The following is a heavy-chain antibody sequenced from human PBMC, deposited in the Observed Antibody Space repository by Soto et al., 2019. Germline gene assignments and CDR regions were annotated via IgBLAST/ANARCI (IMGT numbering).Heavy chain of an antibody. CDR3: ARDYEFGFDI. Sequence: EVQLVESGGGLVQPGGPLSLSCEASPFPLSSYWLSGVRRAPGKGLEWVANIKPDGSEKYYVDSVKGRFTISRDNTKNSLYLQMSTLRPEDTAIYYCARDYEFGFDIWGQGTLVTVSS. CDR1: PFPLSSYW. D-gene: IGHD3-22*01. V-gene: IGHV3-7*01. J-gene: IGHJ3*02. CDR2: IKPDGSEK.